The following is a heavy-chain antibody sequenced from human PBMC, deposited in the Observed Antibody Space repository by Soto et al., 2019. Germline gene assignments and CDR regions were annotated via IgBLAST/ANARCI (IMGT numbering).Heavy chain of an antibody. V-gene: IGHV1-69*01. Sequence: QVQLAQSGAEVRKPGSSVKVSCRASGGSFSDFAFSWVRQVPGQGLEWMGGIIPMFAATKYAQRFQGRVTITADASPRTVYLALSSLTSDDSAVYYCARGGIVAVPAALSSYDDYTNYRFDSWGQGTLVSVSS. CDR3: ARGGIVAVPAALSSYDDYTNYRFDS. D-gene: IGHD2-15*01. J-gene: IGHJ4*02. CDR2: IIPMFAAT. CDR1: GGSFSDFA.